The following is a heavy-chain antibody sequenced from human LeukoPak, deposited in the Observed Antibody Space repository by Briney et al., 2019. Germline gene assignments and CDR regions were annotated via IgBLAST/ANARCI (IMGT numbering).Heavy chain of an antibody. CDR3: TRAWGMDF. V-gene: IGHV3-49*04. J-gene: IGHJ4*02. CDR1: GFFFSSYN. CDR2: MRSKGYGGTT. Sequence: GGSLRLSCEASGFFFSSYNMDWVRQTPGKGLEWVGFMRSKGYGGTTEYAASVKGRFTISRDHSKNIAYLQMNSLKSEDTAVYYCTRAWGMDFWGQGILVTVSS. D-gene: IGHD3-16*01.